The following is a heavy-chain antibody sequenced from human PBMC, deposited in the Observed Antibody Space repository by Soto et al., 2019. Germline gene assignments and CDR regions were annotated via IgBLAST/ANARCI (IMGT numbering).Heavy chain of an antibody. J-gene: IGHJ6*02. CDR1: GGSFSGYY. D-gene: IGHD3-10*01. CDR3: ARGIVTMVRGVITPRSYGMDV. CDR2: INHSGST. V-gene: IGHV4-34*01. Sequence: PSETLSLTCAVYGGSFSGYYWSWIRQPPGKGLEWIGEINHSGSTNYNPSLKSRVTISVDTSKNQFSLKLSSVTAADTAVYYCARGIVTMVRGVITPRSYGMDVWGQGTTVTAP.